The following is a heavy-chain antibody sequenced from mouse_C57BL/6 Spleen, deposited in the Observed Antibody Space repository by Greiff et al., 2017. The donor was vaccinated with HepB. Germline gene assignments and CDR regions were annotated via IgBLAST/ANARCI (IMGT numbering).Heavy chain of an antibody. CDR3: ARDYYGSSSYYYAMDY. Sequence: VQLKQSGPELVKPGASVKMSCKASGYTFTDYNMHWVKQSHGKSLEWIGYINPNNGGTSYNQKFKGKATLTVNKSSSTAYMELRSLTSEDSAVYYCARDYYGSSSYYYAMDYWGQGTSVTVSS. CDR2: INPNNGGT. D-gene: IGHD1-1*01. CDR1: GYTFTDYN. V-gene: IGHV1-22*01. J-gene: IGHJ4*01.